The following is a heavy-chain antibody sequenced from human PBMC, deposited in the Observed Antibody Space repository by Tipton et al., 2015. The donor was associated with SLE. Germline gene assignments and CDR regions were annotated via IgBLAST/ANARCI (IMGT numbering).Heavy chain of an antibody. D-gene: IGHD6-19*01. CDR3: ARGRIAVAGNHFDY. CDR1: GGSISSFSYY. V-gene: IGHV4-39*07. J-gene: IGHJ4*02. CDR2: IYSSGRT. Sequence: TLSLTCTVSGGSISSFSYYWGWIRQPPGKGLEWIGSIYSSGRTYYNPSLKSRVTTSVDTSKNRFSLKRSSVTAADTAVYYCARGRIAVAGNHFDYWGQGTLVTVSS.